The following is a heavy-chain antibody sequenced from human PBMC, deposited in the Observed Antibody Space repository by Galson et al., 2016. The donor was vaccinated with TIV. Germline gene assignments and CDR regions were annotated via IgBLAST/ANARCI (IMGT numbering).Heavy chain of an antibody. CDR2: ISDTGNT. CDR3: ARDRVIDATYYYYYFGLDV. CDR1: GLSVSINY. V-gene: IGHV3-66*03. Sequence: SLRLSCAASGLSVSINYITWVRQAPGKGLEWVSLISDTGNTYYADSVRGRFTISRDNSKNTLYLQMNSLTIEDTAVYYCARDRVIDATYYYYYFGLDVWGQGTAVTVAS. D-gene: IGHD2-21*01. J-gene: IGHJ6*02.